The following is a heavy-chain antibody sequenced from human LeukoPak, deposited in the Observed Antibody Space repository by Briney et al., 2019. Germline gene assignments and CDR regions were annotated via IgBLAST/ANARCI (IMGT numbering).Heavy chain of an antibody. CDR1: GGTFSSYA. CDR3: ARDGNFDWLLDNWGYYMDV. Sequence: GASVKVSCKASGGTFSSYAISWVRQAPGQGLEWMGIINPSGGSTSYAQKFQGRVTMTRDMSTSTVYMELSSLRSEDTAVYYCARDGNFDWLLDNWGYYMDVWGKGTTVAVSS. V-gene: IGHV1-46*01. CDR2: INPSGGST. D-gene: IGHD3-9*01. J-gene: IGHJ6*03.